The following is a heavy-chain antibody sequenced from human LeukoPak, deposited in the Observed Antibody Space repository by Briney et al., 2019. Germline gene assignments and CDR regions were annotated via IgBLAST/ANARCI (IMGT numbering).Heavy chain of an antibody. Sequence: GGSLRLSCAASGFTFHNFALHWVRQAPGKGLEYVSGLNSNGFATSYANTVKGRFTVSRDNSQNTVYLHMGSLRDEDTAVYYCARSPITGWYYFEYWGQGALVTVSS. D-gene: IGHD6-19*01. J-gene: IGHJ4*02. CDR3: ARSPITGWYYFEY. CDR2: LNSNGFAT. CDR1: GFTFHNFA. V-gene: IGHV3-64*01.